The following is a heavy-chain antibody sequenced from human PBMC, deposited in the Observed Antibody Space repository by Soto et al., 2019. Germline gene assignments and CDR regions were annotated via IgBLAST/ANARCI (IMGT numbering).Heavy chain of an antibody. CDR2: INAGNGNT. Sequence: EASVKVSCKASGYTFTSYAMHWVRQAPGQRLEWMGWINAGNGNTKYSQKFQGRVTITRDTSASTAYMELSSLRSEDTAVYYCARDPLRLSYYGDHLYYYYYYMDVWGKGTTVTVSS. CDR1: GYTFTSYA. V-gene: IGHV1-3*01. D-gene: IGHD4-17*01. J-gene: IGHJ6*03. CDR3: ARDPLRLSYYGDHLYYYYYYMDV.